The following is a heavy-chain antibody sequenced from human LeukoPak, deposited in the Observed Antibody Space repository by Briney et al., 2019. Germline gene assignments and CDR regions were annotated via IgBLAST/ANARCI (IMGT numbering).Heavy chain of an antibody. CDR1: GFTFDDYA. D-gene: IGHD2-2*01. Sequence: PGGSLRLSCAASGFTFDDYAMHWVRHAPGKGLEWVSLISGDGGSTYYADSVKGRFTISRDNSKNSLYLQMNSLRTEDTALYYCAKGVVPAADDGYYYGMDVWGQGTTVTVSS. V-gene: IGHV3-43*02. CDR3: AKGVVPAADDGYYYGMDV. CDR2: ISGDGGST. J-gene: IGHJ6*02.